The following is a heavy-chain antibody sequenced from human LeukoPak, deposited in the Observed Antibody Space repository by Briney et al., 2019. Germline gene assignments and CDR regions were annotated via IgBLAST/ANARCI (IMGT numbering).Heavy chain of an antibody. Sequence: GGSLRLSCAASGFTFSSYGMHWVRQAPGKGLEWVAFIRYDGSNKYYADSVKGRFTISRDNSKNTLYLQMNSLRAEDTAVYYCAKDHVPAALYYMDVWGKGTTVTVSS. J-gene: IGHJ6*03. CDR3: AKDHVPAALYYMDV. D-gene: IGHD2-2*01. V-gene: IGHV3-30*02. CDR1: GFTFSSYG. CDR2: IRYDGSNK.